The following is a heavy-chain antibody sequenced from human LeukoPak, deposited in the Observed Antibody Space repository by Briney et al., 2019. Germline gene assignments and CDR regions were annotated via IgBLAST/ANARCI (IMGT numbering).Heavy chain of an antibody. Sequence: GGSLRLSCAASGFTFSSYSMNWVRQAPGKGLEWVSSISSSSTYIFYADSVKGRFTISRDNAKNSLYLQMNSLRAEDTAVYYCAMSGSYFYFDYWVQGTLVTVTS. CDR1: GFTFSSYS. CDR2: ISSSSTYI. CDR3: AMSGSYFYFDY. D-gene: IGHD1-26*01. J-gene: IGHJ4*02. V-gene: IGHV3-21*01.